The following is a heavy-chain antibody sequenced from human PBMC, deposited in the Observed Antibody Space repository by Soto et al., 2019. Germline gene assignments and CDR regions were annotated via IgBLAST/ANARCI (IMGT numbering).Heavy chain of an antibody. CDR1: GFVFSNYG. Sequence: QVQVVESGGGVVQPGRSLRLSCAASGFVFSNYGMHWVRQAPGKGLEWVAVISNDGNDEYYIDSVKGRFTISRDNSKNTLYLQLNTLNTEDTALYYCAKDIHSGRYHLGADYWGQGTLVTVTS. CDR2: ISNDGNDE. CDR3: AKDIHSGRYHLGADY. D-gene: IGHD1-26*01. J-gene: IGHJ4*02. V-gene: IGHV3-30*18.